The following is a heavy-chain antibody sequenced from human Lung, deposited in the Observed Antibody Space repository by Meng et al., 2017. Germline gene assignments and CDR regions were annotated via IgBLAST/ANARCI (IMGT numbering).Heavy chain of an antibody. CDR1: GDSVSSNSAA. J-gene: IGHJ4*02. V-gene: IGHV6-1*01. CDR2: TYYRSKWYN. CDR3: ARSQQWLDS. Sequence: VHLQQSGPELVKPSQTLAPTCAISGDSVSSNSAAWNWIRQPPSRGLEWLGRTYYRSKWYNGYAVSVRSRITINPDTSKNQFSLQLNSVTPEDTAVYYCARSQQWLDSWGQGTLVTVSS. D-gene: IGHD6-19*01.